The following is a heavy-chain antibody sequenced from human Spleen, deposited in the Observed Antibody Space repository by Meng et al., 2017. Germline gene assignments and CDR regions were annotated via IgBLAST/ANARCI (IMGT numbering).Heavy chain of an antibody. Sequence: QVQRVQSGAEVNNPGASVKVSCKPSGSIFTAYWLHWVRQAPGQGLDWMGRIDPRSGDTQYAQKFQGRVTMTRDTSISTTYMELSRLRSDDTAVYYCVRDEDISAAGKLFGDYWGQGTLVTVSS. CDR3: VRDEDISAAGKLFGDY. V-gene: IGHV1-2*06. CDR2: IDPRSGDT. D-gene: IGHD6-13*01. J-gene: IGHJ4*02. CDR1: GSIFTAYW.